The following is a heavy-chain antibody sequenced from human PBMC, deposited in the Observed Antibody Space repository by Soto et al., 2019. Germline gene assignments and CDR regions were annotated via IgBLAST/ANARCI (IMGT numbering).Heavy chain of an antibody. Sequence: EVHLVESGGGLVHPGGSLRLSCAASGFTVTNNYMSWVRQAPGKGLEWVSVIHTGGSTYYADSVKGRFTISRDNSKNTLYLQMNSLRAEDTAVYYCARDNRVDTAMGIDYWCQGTLVTVSS. V-gene: IGHV3-66*01. CDR3: ARDNRVDTAMGIDY. CDR2: IHTGGST. J-gene: IGHJ4*02. CDR1: GFTVTNNY. D-gene: IGHD5-18*01.